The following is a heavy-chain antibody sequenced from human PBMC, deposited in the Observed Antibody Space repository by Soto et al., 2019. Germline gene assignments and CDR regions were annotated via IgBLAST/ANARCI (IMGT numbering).Heavy chain of an antibody. V-gene: IGHV4-34*01. Sequence: SETLSLTCAVYGGSFSGYYWSWIRQPPGKGLEWIGEINHSGSTNYNPSLKSRVTISVDTSKNQFSLKLSSVTAAETAVYYCARGLRRFTMVRGESPAVSSSDAFDIWGQGTMVTVSS. CDR3: ARGLRRFTMVRGESPAVSSSDAFDI. CDR1: GGSFSGYY. CDR2: INHSGST. D-gene: IGHD3-10*01. J-gene: IGHJ3*02.